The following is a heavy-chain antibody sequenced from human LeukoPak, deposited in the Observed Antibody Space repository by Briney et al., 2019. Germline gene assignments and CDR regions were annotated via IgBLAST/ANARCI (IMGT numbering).Heavy chain of an antibody. V-gene: IGHV3-53*01. D-gene: IGHD6-19*01. CDR3: AGLEVSRYSSGWYYFAY. CDR1: EFRVMSNY. CDR2: IFAGCST. Sequence: PGGSLRIFLAASEFRVMSNYITWDRQAPGKGLEWVSVIFAGCSTYYADSMKGRFTISRDNSKNTLSLKMNSLRAEGTAMYYCAGLEVSRYSSGWYYFAYWGQGNLVTVSS. J-gene: IGHJ4*02.